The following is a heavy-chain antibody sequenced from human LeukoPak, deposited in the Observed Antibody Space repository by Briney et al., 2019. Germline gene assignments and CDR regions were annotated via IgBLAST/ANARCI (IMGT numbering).Heavy chain of an antibody. Sequence: GASVKVSCKASGYTFTSYDINWGRQATGQGVEWMGWMNPNSGNTGYAQKFQGRVTMTRNTSISTAYMELSSLRSEDTAVYYCARGSGSSSWYNLLYYYMDVWGKGTTVTVSS. CDR1: GYTFTSYD. V-gene: IGHV1-8*01. D-gene: IGHD6-13*01. CDR3: ARGSGSSSWYNLLYYYMDV. CDR2: MNPNSGNT. J-gene: IGHJ6*03.